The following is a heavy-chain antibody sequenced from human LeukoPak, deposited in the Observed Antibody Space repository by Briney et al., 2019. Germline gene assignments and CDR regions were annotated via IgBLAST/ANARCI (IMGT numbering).Heavy chain of an antibody. CDR3: ASWDGPKGSTPSKHYYYMDV. J-gene: IGHJ6*03. V-gene: IGHV1-46*01. Sequence: ASVKVSCKASGYTFTSYYMHWVRQAPGQGLEWMGIINPSGGSTSYAQKFQGRVTMTRDTSTSTVYMELSSLRSEDTAVYYCASWDGPKGSTPSKHYYYMDVWGKGTTVTVSS. CDR1: GYTFTSYY. D-gene: IGHD2-2*01. CDR2: INPSGGST.